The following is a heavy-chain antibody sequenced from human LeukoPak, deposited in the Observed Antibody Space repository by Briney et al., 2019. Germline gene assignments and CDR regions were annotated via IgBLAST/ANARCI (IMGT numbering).Heavy chain of an antibody. Sequence: SETLSLTCTVSGGSISSYYWSWIRQPPGKGLEWVGQIYYRGTTNYNPSLKSRVTISIDTSKNQFSLKLNSVTAADTAVYYCARADQDIVVVPAAAGYYMDVWGKGTTVTVSS. J-gene: IGHJ6*03. D-gene: IGHD2-2*01. V-gene: IGHV4-59*01. CDR1: GGSISSYY. CDR3: ARADQDIVVVPAAAGYYMDV. CDR2: IYYRGTT.